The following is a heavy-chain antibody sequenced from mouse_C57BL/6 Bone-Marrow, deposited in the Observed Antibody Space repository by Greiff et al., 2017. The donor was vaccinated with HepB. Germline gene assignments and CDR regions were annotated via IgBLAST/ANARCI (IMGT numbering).Heavy chain of an antibody. CDR3: GGTLITTVARSFDD. J-gene: IGHJ2*01. CDR1: GYTFTSYW. V-gene: IGHV1-59*01. Sequence: QVQLQQPGAELVRPGTSVKLSCKASGYTFTSYWMHWVKQRPGQGLEWIGVIDPSDSYTNYNQKFKGKATLTVDTSSSTAYMQLSSLTSEDSAVYYCGGTLITTVARSFDDWGQGTTLTVSS. D-gene: IGHD1-1*01. CDR2: IDPSDSYT.